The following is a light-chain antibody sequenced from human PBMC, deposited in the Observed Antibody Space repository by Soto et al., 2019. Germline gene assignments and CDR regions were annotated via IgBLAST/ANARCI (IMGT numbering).Light chain of an antibody. CDR2: LEGSGSY. CDR1: SGHSSYI. V-gene: IGLV4-60*03. CDR3: ETWDSNTHV. J-gene: IGLJ2*01. Sequence: QSALTQSSSASASLGSSVKLTCTLSSGHSSYIIAWHQQQPGKAPRYLMKLEGSGSYNKGSGVPDRFSGSSSGADRYLTISNLQSEDEADYYCETWDSNTHVFGGGTKVTVL.